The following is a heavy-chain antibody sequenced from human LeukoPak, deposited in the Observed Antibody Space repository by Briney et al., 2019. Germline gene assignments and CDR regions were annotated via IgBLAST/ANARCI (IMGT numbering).Heavy chain of an antibody. Sequence: GGSLRLSCSASGFTFSNYVMHWVRQAPGKGLEYISGISNNGGSTYYADSVKGRFTISRDNSKNTLYLQMNSLRAEDTAVYYCARGAGYNYPYYFDYWGQGTLVTVSS. V-gene: IGHV3-64*04. J-gene: IGHJ4*02. D-gene: IGHD5-24*01. CDR1: GFTFSNYV. CDR2: ISNNGGST. CDR3: ARGAGYNYPYYFDY.